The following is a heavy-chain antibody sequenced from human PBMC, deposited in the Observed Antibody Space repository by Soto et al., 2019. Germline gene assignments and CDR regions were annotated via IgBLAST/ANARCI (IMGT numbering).Heavy chain of an antibody. J-gene: IGHJ5*02. Sequence: SQTLSLTCAISGDSVSSNSAAWNWIRQSPSRGLEWLGRTYYRSKWYNDYALSVRSRITINPDTSKNQFSLQLNSVTPEDTAVYYCARGVAAGRGDWFDPWGRGTLVTVSS. V-gene: IGHV6-1*01. CDR1: GDSVSSNSAA. CDR2: TYYRSKWYN. D-gene: IGHD6-13*01. CDR3: ARGVAAGRGDWFDP.